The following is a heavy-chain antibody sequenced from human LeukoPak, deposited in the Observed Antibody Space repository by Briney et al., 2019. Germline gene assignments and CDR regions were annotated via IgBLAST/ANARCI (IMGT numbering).Heavy chain of an antibody. CDR3: ARNGLYSSSWYGGAHAFDI. CDR1: GYTFTSYG. J-gene: IGHJ3*02. Sequence: ASVKVSCKASGYTFTSYGISWVRQAPGQGLEWMGWISAYNGNTNYAQKLQGRVTMTTDTSTSTAYMELRSLRSDDTAVYYCARNGLYSSSWYGGAHAFDIWGQGTMVTVSS. CDR2: ISAYNGNT. V-gene: IGHV1-18*01. D-gene: IGHD6-13*01.